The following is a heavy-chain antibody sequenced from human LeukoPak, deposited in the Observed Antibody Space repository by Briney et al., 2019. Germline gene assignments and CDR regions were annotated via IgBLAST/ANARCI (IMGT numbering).Heavy chain of an antibody. J-gene: IGHJ4*02. CDR3: AKHSVWGSYRSFFDY. D-gene: IGHD3-16*02. Sequence: PGGSLRLSCAASGFTFSSYGMHWVRQAPGKGLEWASAISGDGVSTDYADSVKGRFTISRDNSKNTLYLQMNSLRAEDTAVYYCAKHSVWGSYRSFFDYWGQGTLVTVSS. V-gene: IGHV3-23*01. CDR1: GFTFSSYG. CDR2: ISGDGVST.